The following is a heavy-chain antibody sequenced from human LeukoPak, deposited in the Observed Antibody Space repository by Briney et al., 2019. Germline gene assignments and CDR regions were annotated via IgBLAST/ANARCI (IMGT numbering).Heavy chain of an antibody. J-gene: IGHJ4*02. Sequence: SETLSLTCTVSGGSISSYYWSWVRQPPGKGLEYIGYIQRSGSTNYNLSLKSRVTMSVDTSKNQFSLKLRTVAAADTAEYYCVKLESRDGYTYFDYCGQGTLVTVFS. CDR1: GGSISSYY. CDR2: IQRSGST. D-gene: IGHD5-24*01. CDR3: VKLESRDGYTYFDY. V-gene: IGHV4-59*08.